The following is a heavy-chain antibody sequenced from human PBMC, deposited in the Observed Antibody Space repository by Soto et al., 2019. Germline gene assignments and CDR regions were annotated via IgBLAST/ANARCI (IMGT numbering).Heavy chain of an antibody. CDR1: GFTFSSYW. D-gene: IGHD3-9*01. V-gene: IGHV3-33*08. CDR3: ARYQKYFDWFDP. J-gene: IGHJ5*02. CDR2: IWYDGSNK. Sequence: GGSLRLSCAASGFTFSSYWMSWVRQAPGKGLEWVAVIWYDGSNKYYADSVKGRFTISRDNSKNTLYLQMNSLRAEDTAVYYCARYQKYFDWFDPWGQGTLVTVSS.